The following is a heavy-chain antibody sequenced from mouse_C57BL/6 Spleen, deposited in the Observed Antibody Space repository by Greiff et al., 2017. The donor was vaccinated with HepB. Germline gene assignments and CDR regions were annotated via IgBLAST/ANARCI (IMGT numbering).Heavy chain of an antibody. Sequence: EVMLVESGGGLVQPGGSLSLSCAASGFTFTDYYMSWVRQPPGKALEWLGFIRNKANGYTTEYSASVKGRFTISRDNSQSILYLQMNALRADDSATYYCARSPNWYFDVWGTGTTVTVSS. CDR1: GFTFTDYY. CDR2: IRNKANGYTT. V-gene: IGHV7-3*01. J-gene: IGHJ1*03. CDR3: ARSPNWYFDV.